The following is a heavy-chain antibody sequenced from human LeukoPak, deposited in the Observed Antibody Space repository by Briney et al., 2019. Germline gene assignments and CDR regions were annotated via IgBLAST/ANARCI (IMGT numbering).Heavy chain of an antibody. V-gene: IGHV1-18*01. CDR1: GYTFINYG. CDR3: AKVGPIWFGEPTFDY. D-gene: IGHD3-10*01. J-gene: IGHJ4*02. CDR2: ISAYSGDT. Sequence: GASVKVSCKASGYTFINYGISWVRQAPGQGLEWMGWISAYSGDTNYTQKVQGRLTMTTDTSTSTAYMELGNLRSDDTAVYYCAKVGPIWFGEPTFDYWGQGTLVTVSS.